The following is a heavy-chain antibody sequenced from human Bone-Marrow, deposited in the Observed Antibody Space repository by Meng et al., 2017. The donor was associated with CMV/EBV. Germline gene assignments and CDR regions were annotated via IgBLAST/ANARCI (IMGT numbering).Heavy chain of an antibody. CDR3: ARDHMTSDAFAV. J-gene: IGHJ3*01. Sequence: GGSLRLSCAASGFTVSNNYMSWVRQAPGKGLEWVSVIFSGGDTHYSDSVKGRFTISRDNSKNTLYLQMNGLRPEDTAVYFCARDHMTSDAFAVWGLGKTVNVSS. CDR2: IFSGGDT. V-gene: IGHV3-66*02. CDR1: GFTVSNNY.